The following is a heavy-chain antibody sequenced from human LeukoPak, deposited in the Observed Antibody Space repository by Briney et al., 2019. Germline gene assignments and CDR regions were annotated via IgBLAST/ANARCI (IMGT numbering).Heavy chain of an antibody. J-gene: IGHJ4*02. CDR2: IYYSGST. CDR1: GGSISPYY. V-gene: IGHV4-59*01. D-gene: IGHD3-22*01. Sequence: SETLSLTCTVSGGSISPYYWSWIRQPPGKRLEWIGYIYYSGSTNYNPSLKSRVTMSVDTSKNQFFLKVNSVTAADTAVYYCARATSTGYFYFDSWGQGTLVTVSS. CDR3: ARATSTGYFYFDS.